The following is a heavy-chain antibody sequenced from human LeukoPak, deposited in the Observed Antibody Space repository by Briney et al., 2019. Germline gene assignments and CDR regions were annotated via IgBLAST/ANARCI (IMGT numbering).Heavy chain of an antibody. Sequence: PGGSLRLSCAASGFTFDDYGMSWDRQAPGKGLEWVSAISGSGGSTYYADSVKGRFTISRDNSKNTLYLQMNSLRAEDTAVYYCAKLTVRTAMATSYWGQGTLVTVSS. J-gene: IGHJ4*02. CDR3: AKLTVRTAMATSY. CDR2: ISGSGGST. D-gene: IGHD5-18*01. V-gene: IGHV3-23*01. CDR1: GFTFDDYG.